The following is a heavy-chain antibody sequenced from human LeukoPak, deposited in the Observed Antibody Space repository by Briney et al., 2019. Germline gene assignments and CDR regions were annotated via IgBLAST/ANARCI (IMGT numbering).Heavy chain of an antibody. CDR2: FYHSEST. D-gene: IGHD3-3*01. CDR1: DHSNSRGYH. Sequence: SDTLSLICAVSDHSNSRGYHRGWTRPPPGKGLEWIGSFYHSESTYYSPSLKSRVTISVDTSKNQFSLKLTSVTAADTAVYYCARSRGFWSGSDYWGQGTLVTVSS. CDR3: ARSRGFWSGSDY. V-gene: IGHV4-38-2*01. J-gene: IGHJ4*02.